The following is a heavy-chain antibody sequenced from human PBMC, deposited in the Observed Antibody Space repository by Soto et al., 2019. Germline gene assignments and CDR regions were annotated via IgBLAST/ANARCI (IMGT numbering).Heavy chain of an antibody. CDR1: GYTFTSYG. J-gene: IGHJ2*01. CDR2: ISGYNGNT. D-gene: IGHD2-2*01. V-gene: IGHV1-18*01. Sequence: QVQLVQSGAEVKKPGASVKVSCKASGYTFTSYGICWVRQAPGQGLEWMGWISGYNGNTNYAQNPQGIGPMPTETSTSTVYMELRSLRSDDTAVYYCARRCSSTRCLDLWGRGTLVIVSS. CDR3: ARRCSSTRCLDL.